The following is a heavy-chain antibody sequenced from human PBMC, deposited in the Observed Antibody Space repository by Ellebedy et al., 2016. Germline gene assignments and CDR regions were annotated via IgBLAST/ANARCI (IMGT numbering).Heavy chain of an antibody. CDR2: IDTSGTST. D-gene: IGHD2-2*01. CDR1: GFTFSSYA. CDR3: AKDGGLGRYCVSVSCYSNAFDI. J-gene: IGHJ3*02. Sequence: GGSLRLSCAASGFTFSSYAMNWVRQAPGKGLEWVSVIDTSGTSTYYADSVKGRFTISRDNSKHTLYLQMNSLRAEDTAVYYCAKDGGLGRYCVSVSCYSNAFDIWGQGTMVTVSS. V-gene: IGHV3-23*01.